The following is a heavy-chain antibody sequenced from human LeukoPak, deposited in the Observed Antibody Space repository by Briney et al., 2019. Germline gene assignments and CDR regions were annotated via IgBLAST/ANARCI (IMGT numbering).Heavy chain of an antibody. D-gene: IGHD6-19*01. J-gene: IGHJ4*02. CDR1: GGSISSYY. CDR2: IYYSGST. CDR3: ARHGYSSGWLEGY. Sequence: SETLSLTCTVSGGSISSYYWSWIRQPPGKGLEWIGYIYYSGSTNYNPSLKSRVTISVDTSKNQFSLKLSSVTAADTAVYYCARHGYSSGWLEGYWGQGTLVTVSS. V-gene: IGHV4-59*01.